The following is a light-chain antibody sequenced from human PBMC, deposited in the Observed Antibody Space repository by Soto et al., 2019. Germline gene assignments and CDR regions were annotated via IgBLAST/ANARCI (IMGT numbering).Light chain of an antibody. Sequence: QAVLTQPPSACGTPGQRVTISCSGSSSNIGANPINWYQQLPGTAPKLLIYNNDQRPSGVPDRFSASKSGTSASLAISGLQSEDEADYYCEAWDDSLYGAVLGRGTKLTVL. CDR3: EAWDDSLYGAV. J-gene: IGLJ2*01. CDR1: SSNIGANP. V-gene: IGLV1-44*01. CDR2: NND.